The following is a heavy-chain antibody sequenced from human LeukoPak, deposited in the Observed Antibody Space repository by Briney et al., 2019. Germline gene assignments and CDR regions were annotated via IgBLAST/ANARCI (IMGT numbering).Heavy chain of an antibody. J-gene: IGHJ3*02. Sequence: RGSLRLSCAASGFTFSTYEMSWVRQAPGTGLEWVSYISSSGDTIYYADSVKGRFTISRDNAKNSLYLQMNSLRDEDAAVYYCARGAPLVVITTAAFDIWGQGTMVTASS. V-gene: IGHV3-48*03. CDR3: ARGAPLVVITTAAFDI. CDR2: ISSSGDTI. D-gene: IGHD2-15*01. CDR1: GFTFSTYE.